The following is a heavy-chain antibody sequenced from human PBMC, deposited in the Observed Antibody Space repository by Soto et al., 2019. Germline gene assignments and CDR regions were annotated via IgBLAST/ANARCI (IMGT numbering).Heavy chain of an antibody. D-gene: IGHD4-17*01. CDR1: GFTFSDYY. CDR3: ARERAVDNPTTVTTIDAFDI. CDR2: ISSSGSTI. V-gene: IGHV3-11*01. J-gene: IGHJ3*02. Sequence: PGGSLRLSCAASGFTFSDYYMSWIRQAPGKGLEWVSYISSSGSTIYYADSVKGRFTISRDNAKNSLYLQMNSLRAEDTAVYYCARERAVDNPTTVTTIDAFDIWGQGTMVTVSS.